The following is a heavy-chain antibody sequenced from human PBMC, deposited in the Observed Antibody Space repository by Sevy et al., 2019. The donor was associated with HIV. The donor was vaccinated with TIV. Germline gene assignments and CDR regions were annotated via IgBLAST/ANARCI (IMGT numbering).Heavy chain of an antibody. CDR2: ISYDGRNK. V-gene: IGHV3-30-3*01. D-gene: IGHD2-2*01. CDR1: GFTFSSYA. Sequence: GGSLRLSCAASGFTFSSYAMHWVRQAPGKGLEWVAVISYDGRNKYYADSVKGRFTISRDNSKNTLYLQMNSLRAEDTAVYYCARGGDCSSTSCYLVYYYYYGMDVWGQGTTVTVSS. CDR3: ARGGDCSSTSCYLVYYYYYGMDV. J-gene: IGHJ6*02.